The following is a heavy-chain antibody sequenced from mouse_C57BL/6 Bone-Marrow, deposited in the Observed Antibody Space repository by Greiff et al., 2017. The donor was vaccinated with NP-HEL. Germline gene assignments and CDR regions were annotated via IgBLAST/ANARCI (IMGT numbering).Heavy chain of an antibody. CDR1: GYTFTSYW. CDR3: ARKNYYGSRRAWFAY. CDR2: IDPSDSYT. D-gene: IGHD1-1*01. V-gene: IGHV1-69*01. J-gene: IGHJ3*01. Sequence: VQLQQSVAELVMPGASVKLSCKASGYTFTSYWMHWVKQRPGQGLEWIGEIDPSDSYTNYNQKFKGKSTLTVDKSSSTAYMQLSSLTSEDSAVYYCARKNYYGSRRAWFAYWGQGTLVTVSA.